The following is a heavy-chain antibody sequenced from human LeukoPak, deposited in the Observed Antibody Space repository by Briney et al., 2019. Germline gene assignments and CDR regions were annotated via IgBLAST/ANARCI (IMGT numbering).Heavy chain of an antibody. CDR1: GFSLSTSGVG. V-gene: IGHV2-5*01. CDR3: AQTPLYYDFWSGTRGNWFDP. D-gene: IGHD3-3*01. J-gene: IGHJ5*02. Sequence: SGPTLVKPTQTLTLTCTFSGFSLSTSGVGVGWIRQPPGKALEWLALIYWNDDKRYSPSLKSRLTITKDTSKNQVVLTMTNMDPVDTATYYCAQTPLYYDFWSGTRGNWFDPWGQGTLVTVSS. CDR2: IYWNDDK.